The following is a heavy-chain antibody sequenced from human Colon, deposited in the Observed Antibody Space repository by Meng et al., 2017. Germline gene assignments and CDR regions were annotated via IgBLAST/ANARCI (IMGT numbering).Heavy chain of an antibody. J-gene: IGHJ4*02. CDR1: GFSFSSYD. D-gene: IGHD6-13*01. V-gene: IGHV3-23*01. CDR3: ARISTIGTYFDN. Sequence: EVQLLESGGDLVQPGGSLRLSCAAPGFSFSSYDMSWVRQAPGKGLEWVSGISGSGDSVHYTDSVKGRFTISRDNSKNTVYLQMNSLRAEDTAVYYCARISTIGTYFDNWGQGTLVTVSS. CDR2: ISGSGDSV.